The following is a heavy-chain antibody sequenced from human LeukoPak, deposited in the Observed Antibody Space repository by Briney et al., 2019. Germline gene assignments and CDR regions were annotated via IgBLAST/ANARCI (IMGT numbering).Heavy chain of an antibody. V-gene: IGHV4-34*01. CDR1: GGSFSGYY. Sequence: SETLSLTCAVYGGSFSGYYWSWIRQPPGKGLEWTGEINHSESTNYNPSLKSRVTISVDTSRNQFSLKLSSVTAADTAVYYCARDSGYDDPDYFDYWGQGTLVIVSS. CDR3: ARDSGYDDPDYFDY. D-gene: IGHD5-12*01. J-gene: IGHJ4*02. CDR2: INHSEST.